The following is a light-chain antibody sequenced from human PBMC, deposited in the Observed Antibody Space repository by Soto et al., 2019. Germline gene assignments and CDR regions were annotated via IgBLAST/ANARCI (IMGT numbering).Light chain of an antibody. CDR2: NVY. Sequence: QSALTQPASVSGSPGQSITISCIGTSSDVGDYNFVSWHQQHPGKAPKLMIYNVYDRPSGISYRFSGSKSGNTASLTISGLQGEDEADYYCSAYTVSRTYVFGTGTKLNVL. CDR3: SAYTVSRTYV. CDR1: SSDVGDYNF. J-gene: IGLJ1*01. V-gene: IGLV2-14*03.